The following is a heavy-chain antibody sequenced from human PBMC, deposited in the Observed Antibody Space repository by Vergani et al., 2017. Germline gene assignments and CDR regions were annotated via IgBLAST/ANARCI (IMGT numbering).Heavy chain of an antibody. CDR3: AMGNGGKLHYYSYYGMDV. D-gene: IGHD2-8*01. Sequence: QVQLVQSGAEVKKPWSSVKVSCKASGGTFSSYVISWVRQAPGQGLEWMGRIIPIFGTANYAQKFQGRVTITADESTSTAYMELSSLRSEDTAVYYCAMGNGGKLHYYSYYGMDVWGQGTTVTVSS. CDR1: GGTFSSYV. J-gene: IGHJ6*02. V-gene: IGHV1-69*13. CDR2: IIPIFGTA.